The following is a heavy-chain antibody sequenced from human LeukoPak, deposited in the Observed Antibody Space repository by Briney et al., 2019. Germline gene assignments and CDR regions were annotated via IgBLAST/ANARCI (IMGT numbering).Heavy chain of an antibody. J-gene: IGHJ4*02. D-gene: IGHD3-22*01. CDR2: IYNSGNT. Sequence: SETLSLTCTVSGGSISTYYWSWIRQPPGKGLEWIGYIYNSGNTNYNPSLKSRVTISVDTSKNQFSLKLSSVTAADTAMYYCARSSGHSSGFRVDYWGQGTLVTVSS. V-gene: IGHV4-59*01. CDR3: ARSSGHSSGFRVDY. CDR1: GGSISTYY.